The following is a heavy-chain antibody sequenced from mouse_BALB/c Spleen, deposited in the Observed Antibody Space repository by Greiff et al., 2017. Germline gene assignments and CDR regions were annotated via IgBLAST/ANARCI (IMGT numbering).Heavy chain of an antibody. V-gene: IGHV3-2*02. CDR1: GYSITSDYA. CDR2: ISYSGST. Sequence: EVKLQESGPGLVKPSQSLSLTCTVTGYSITSDYAWNWIRQFPGNKLEWMGYISYSGSTSYNPSLKSRISITRDTSKNQFFLQLNSVTTEDTATYYCARKETGTEAMDYWGQGTSVTVSS. CDR3: ARKETGTEAMDY. D-gene: IGHD4-1*01. J-gene: IGHJ4*01.